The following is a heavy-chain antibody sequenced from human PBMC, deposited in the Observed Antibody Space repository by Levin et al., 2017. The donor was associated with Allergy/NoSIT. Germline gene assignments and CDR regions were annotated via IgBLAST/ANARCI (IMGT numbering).Heavy chain of an antibody. D-gene: IGHD4-17*01. CDR3: ARDALPKHDYGDYVGFDP. CDR1: GFTFSSYS. Sequence: GGSLRLSCAASGFTFSSYSMNWVRQAPGKGLEWVSSISSSSSYIYYADSVKGRFTISRDNAKNSLYLQMNSLRAEDTAVYYCARDALPKHDYGDYVGFDPWGQGTLVTVSS. V-gene: IGHV3-21*01. CDR2: ISSSSSYI. J-gene: IGHJ5*02.